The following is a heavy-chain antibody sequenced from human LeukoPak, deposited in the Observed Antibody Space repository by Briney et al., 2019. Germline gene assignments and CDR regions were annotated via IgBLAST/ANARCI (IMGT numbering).Heavy chain of an antibody. CDR2: ISVYDGNT. CDR1: SYTFTKYG. J-gene: IGHJ4*02. D-gene: IGHD3-22*01. Sequence: GASVNVSCKTSSYTFTKYGISWVRQATGQGPEWMGWISVYDGNTSHAQKLQDRLTLTTDTSTDTAHMELSSLRSDDTAVYYCVRARGDRRGYYRYWGQGTLVTVSS. V-gene: IGHV1-18*01. CDR3: VRARGDRRGYYRY.